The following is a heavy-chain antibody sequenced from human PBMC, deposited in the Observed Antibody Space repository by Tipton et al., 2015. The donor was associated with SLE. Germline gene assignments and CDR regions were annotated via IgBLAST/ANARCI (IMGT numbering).Heavy chain of an antibody. CDR3: AKARYSSGWYVFDY. CDR1: GFTFSNYA. Sequence: GSLRLSCVGSGFTFSNYAMSWVRQSPGKGLEWVSSITSRDTTYYADSVKGRFTITRDNNKDMLYVQMNSLRVEDTAVYYCAKARYSSGWYVFDYWGQGTLVTVSS. J-gene: IGHJ4*02. V-gene: IGHV3-23*01. D-gene: IGHD6-19*01. CDR2: ITSRDTT.